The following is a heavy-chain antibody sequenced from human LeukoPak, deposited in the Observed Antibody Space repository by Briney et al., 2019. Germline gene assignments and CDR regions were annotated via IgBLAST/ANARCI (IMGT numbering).Heavy chain of an antibody. Sequence: PGGSLRLSCAASGFTFSSYSMNWVRQAPGKGLEWVPSISSSSSYIYYADSVKGRFTISRDNAKNSMYLQMNSLRAEDTAVYYCAQGGGYCSGGSCYVWFDPWGQGTLVTVSS. V-gene: IGHV3-21*01. CDR1: GFTFSSYS. J-gene: IGHJ5*02. D-gene: IGHD2-15*01. CDR2: ISSSSSYI. CDR3: AQGGGYCSGGSCYVWFDP.